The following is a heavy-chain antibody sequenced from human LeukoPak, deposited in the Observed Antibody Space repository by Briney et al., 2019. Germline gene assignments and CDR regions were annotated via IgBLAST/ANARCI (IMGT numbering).Heavy chain of an antibody. V-gene: IGHV3-74*01. CDR2: ISTDGSST. Sequence: GGSLRLSCAASGFTFSRYWIHWVRQAPGKGPVWVSVISTDGSSTRYADSVKGRFTISRDNVKNTLYLQMNSLRVEDTAVYYCTGPSVDASGMGFDPWGQGALVTVSS. CDR1: GFTFSRYW. CDR3: TGPSVDASGMGFDP. D-gene: IGHD3-10*01. J-gene: IGHJ5*02.